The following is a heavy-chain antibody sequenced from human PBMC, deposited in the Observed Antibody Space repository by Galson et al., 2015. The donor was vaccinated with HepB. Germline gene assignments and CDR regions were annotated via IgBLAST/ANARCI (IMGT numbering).Heavy chain of an antibody. CDR1: GFTFSSYG. V-gene: IGHV3-30*02. CDR2: IRYDGSNK. D-gene: IGHD5/OR15-5a*01. Sequence: SLRLSCAASGFTFSSYGMHWVRQAPGKGLEWVAFIRYDGSNKYYADSVKGRFTISRDNSKNTLYLQMNSLRAEDTAVYYCAKALPYSYGMDVWGQGTTVTVSS. J-gene: IGHJ6*02. CDR3: AKALPYSYGMDV.